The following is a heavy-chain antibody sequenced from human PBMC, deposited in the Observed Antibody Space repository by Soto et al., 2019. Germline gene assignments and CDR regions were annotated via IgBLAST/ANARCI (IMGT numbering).Heavy chain of an antibody. CDR1: GFTFSSYG. Sequence: GVSLRLSWAASGFTFSSYGMHWVRQAPGKGLEWVAVISYDGSNKYYADSVKGRFTISRDNSKNTLYLQMNSLRAEDTAVYYCAKDHSAYCGGDCPFDYWGKGTLVTVSS. D-gene: IGHD2-21*02. CDR2: ISYDGSNK. V-gene: IGHV3-30*18. J-gene: IGHJ4*02. CDR3: AKDHSAYCGGDCPFDY.